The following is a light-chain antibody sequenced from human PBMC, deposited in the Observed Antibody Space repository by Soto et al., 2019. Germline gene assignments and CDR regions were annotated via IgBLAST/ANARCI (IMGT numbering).Light chain of an antibody. CDR2: DSF. J-gene: IGLJ1*01. CDR1: NIGSRN. CDR3: QVWDNGSDGGA. V-gene: IGLV3-21*02. Sequence: SYELTQPPSVSVAPGQAASITCGGDNIGSRNVHWYQQKPGQAPVLVLYDSFDRPSGIPERISGSNSGNTATLTIDRVEAGDEADYYCQVWDNGSDGGAFGPGTKVTVL.